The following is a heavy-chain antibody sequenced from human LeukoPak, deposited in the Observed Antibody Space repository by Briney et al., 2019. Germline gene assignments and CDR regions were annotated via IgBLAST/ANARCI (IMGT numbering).Heavy chain of an antibody. CDR2: INEDGSET. Sequence: GGSLRLSCAASGFTFSSYAMSWVRRAPGKGLEWVANINEDGSETYYVDSVKGRFTISRANAKNSLNLQLNGLRAEDTGLYYCARERDGGEWGRAFDIWGQGTMVTVSS. J-gene: IGHJ3*02. V-gene: IGHV3-7*01. CDR3: ARERDGGEWGRAFDI. D-gene: IGHD2-21*01. CDR1: GFTFSSYA.